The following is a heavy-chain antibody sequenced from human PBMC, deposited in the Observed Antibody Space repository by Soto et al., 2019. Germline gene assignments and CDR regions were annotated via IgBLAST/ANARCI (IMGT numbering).Heavy chain of an antibody. V-gene: IGHV4-59*01. Sequence: SETLSLTCTVSGGSINYSYWTWIRQPPGKGLEWIGYISYTGSANYNASLKSRLTISVDTSKNQFSLKLSSVTAADTALYYCGRLNYGDYYCCMDFWCQGTTATVSS. CDR2: ISYTGSA. CDR1: GGSINYSY. D-gene: IGHD4-17*01. J-gene: IGHJ6*02. CDR3: GRLNYGDYYCCMDF.